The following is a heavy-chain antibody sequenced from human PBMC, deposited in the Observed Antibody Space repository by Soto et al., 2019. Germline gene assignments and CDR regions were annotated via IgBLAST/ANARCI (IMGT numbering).Heavy chain of an antibody. Sequence: ASVKVSCKASGYTFPSYDINWVRQATGQGLEWMGWMNPNRGNTDYAQKFQGRVTMTRNTSISTAYMELSSLRSEDTAVYYCASRVVIAQHTDAFDIRGQGTMVTGSS. CDR1: GYTFPSYD. CDR2: MNPNRGNT. J-gene: IGHJ3*02. V-gene: IGHV1-8*01. CDR3: ASRVVIAQHTDAFDI. D-gene: IGHD2-15*01.